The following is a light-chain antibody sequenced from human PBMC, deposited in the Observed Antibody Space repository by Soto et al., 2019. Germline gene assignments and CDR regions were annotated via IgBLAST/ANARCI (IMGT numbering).Light chain of an antibody. V-gene: IGKV2-28*01. J-gene: IGKJ1*01. Sequence: DIVMTQSPLSLPVTPGEPASISCRSSQILLYSNGYNYLDWYLQKPGQSPQLLIYLGSNRASGVPDRFSGSGSGTDFSLTISSLQAEDVAVYYCHQYYSTPWTFGQGTKVDIK. CDR2: LGS. CDR1: QILLYSNGYNY. CDR3: HQYYSTPWT.